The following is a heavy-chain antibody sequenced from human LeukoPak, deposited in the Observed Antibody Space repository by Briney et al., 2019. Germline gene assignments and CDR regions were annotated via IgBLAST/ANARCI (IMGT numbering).Heavy chain of an antibody. CDR1: GFTFGDYG. CDR3: TKNTGRREGWFDP. D-gene: IGHD1-26*01. V-gene: IGHV3-30*02. Sequence: GGSLRLSCTTSGFTFGDYGMHWVRQTPGKGLEWVAFIESDESISQYADLVKGRFTISRDNSKNMLYLQMNSLRTEDTAMYYCTKNTGRREGWFDPWGQGTLVTVSS. CDR2: IESDESIS. J-gene: IGHJ5*02.